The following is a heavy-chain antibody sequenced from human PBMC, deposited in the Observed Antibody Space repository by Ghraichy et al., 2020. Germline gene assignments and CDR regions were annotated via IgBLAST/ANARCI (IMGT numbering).Heavy chain of an antibody. CDR3: ARHREFWWGIAAAGGNWFDP. CDR2: INHSGST. J-gene: IGHJ5*02. CDR1: GGSFSGYY. D-gene: IGHD6-13*01. V-gene: IGHV4-34*01. Sequence: SETLSLTCAVYGGSFSGYYWSWIRQPPGKGLEWIGEINHSGSTNYNPSLKSRVTISVDTSKNQFSLKLSSVTAADTAVYYCARHREFWWGIAAAGGNWFDPWGQGTLVTVSS.